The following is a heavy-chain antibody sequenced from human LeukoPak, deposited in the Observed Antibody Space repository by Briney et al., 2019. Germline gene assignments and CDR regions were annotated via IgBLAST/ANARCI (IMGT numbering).Heavy chain of an antibody. D-gene: IGHD3-10*01. V-gene: IGHV3-74*01. CDR3: ARVVSDNYYGSGTYDY. J-gene: IGHJ4*02. CDR2: IYSDGSST. Sequence: GGSLRLSCAASGFTFSSYWMHWVRQAPGKGLVWVSRIYSDGSSTISADSVKGRFTISRDNAKNTLYLQMNSLRAEDTAVYYCARVVSDNYYGSGTYDYWGQGTLVTLSS. CDR1: GFTFSSYW.